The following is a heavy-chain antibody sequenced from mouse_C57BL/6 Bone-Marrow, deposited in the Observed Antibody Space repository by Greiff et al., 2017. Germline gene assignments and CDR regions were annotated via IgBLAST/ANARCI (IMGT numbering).Heavy chain of an antibody. J-gene: IGHJ4*01. CDR2: ISSGGSYT. V-gene: IGHV5-6*02. Sequence: EVMLVESGGDLVKPGGSLKLSCAASGFTFSSYGMSWVRQTPDKRLEWVATISSGGSYTYYPDSVKGRFTISRDNAKNTLYLQMSSLKSEDTAMYYCARRRVSTSNAMDYWGQGTSVTVSS. CDR1: GFTFSSYG. CDR3: ARRRVSTSNAMDY.